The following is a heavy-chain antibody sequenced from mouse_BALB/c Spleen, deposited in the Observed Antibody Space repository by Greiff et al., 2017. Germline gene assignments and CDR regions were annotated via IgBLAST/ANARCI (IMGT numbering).Heavy chain of an antibody. CDR2: INPSTGYT. Sequence: QVQLQQSGAELAKPGASVKMSCKASGYTFTSYWMHWVKQRPGQGLEWIGYINPSTGYTEYNQKFKDKATLTADKSSSTAYMQLSSLTSEDSAVYYCARWFRYDWFAYWGQGTLVTVSA. CDR3: ARWFRYDWFAY. V-gene: IGHV1-7*01. CDR1: GYTFTSYW. D-gene: IGHD2-14*01. J-gene: IGHJ3*01.